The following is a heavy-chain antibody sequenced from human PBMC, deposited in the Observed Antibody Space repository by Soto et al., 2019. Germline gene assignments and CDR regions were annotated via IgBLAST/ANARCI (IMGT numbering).Heavy chain of an antibody. D-gene: IGHD5-18*01. Sequence: ASETLSLTCTVSGGAISSGDYYWGWIRQPPGEGLEWIGYIFRSGSPYYNPSLKSRVTISADTSKNQFSLSLTSVTAADTAVYYCARSERGYSYGPFDYWGQGTLVTVSS. V-gene: IGHV4-30-4*01. CDR3: ARSERGYSYGPFDY. CDR2: IFRSGSP. J-gene: IGHJ4*02. CDR1: GGAISSGDYY.